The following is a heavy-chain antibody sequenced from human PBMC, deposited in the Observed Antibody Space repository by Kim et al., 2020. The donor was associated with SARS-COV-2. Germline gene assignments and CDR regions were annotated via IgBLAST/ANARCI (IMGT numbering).Heavy chain of an antibody. CDR3: ARSKGYSSSWYSDYYGMDV. CDR1: GFTFSSYD. J-gene: IGHJ6*02. CDR2: IGTAGDP. Sequence: GGSLRLSCAASGFTFSSYDMHWVRQATGKGLEWVSAIGTAGDPYYPGSVKGRFTISRENAKNSLYLQMNSLRAGDTAVYYCARSKGYSSSWYSDYYGMDVWGQGTTVTVSS. V-gene: IGHV3-13*05. D-gene: IGHD6-13*01.